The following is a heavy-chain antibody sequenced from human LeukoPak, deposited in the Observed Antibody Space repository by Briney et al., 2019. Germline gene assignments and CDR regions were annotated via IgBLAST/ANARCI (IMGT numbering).Heavy chain of an antibody. CDR3: AKVSYGDYAYFDY. Sequence: GGSLRLSCAASGFTFSSYAMSWVHQAPGKGLEWVSAISGSGGSTYYADSVKGRFTISRDNSKNTLYLQMNSLRAEDTAVYYCAKVSYGDYAYFDYWGQGTLVTVSS. CDR1: GFTFSSYA. CDR2: ISGSGGST. D-gene: IGHD4-17*01. V-gene: IGHV3-23*01. J-gene: IGHJ4*02.